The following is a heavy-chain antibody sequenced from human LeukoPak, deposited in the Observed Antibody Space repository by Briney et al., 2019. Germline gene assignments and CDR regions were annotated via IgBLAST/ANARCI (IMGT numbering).Heavy chain of an antibody. CDR3: ARVGMDSSGYLYYFDY. D-gene: IGHD3-22*01. J-gene: IGHJ4*02. CDR2: IYTSGST. CDR1: GYSISSGYY. V-gene: IGHV4-61*09. Sequence: PSETLSLTCAVSGYSISSGYYWSWIRQPAGKGLEWIGHIYTSGSTNYNPSLKSRVTISVDTSKNQFSLKLSSVTAADTAVYYCARVGMDSSGYLYYFDYWGQGTLVTVSS.